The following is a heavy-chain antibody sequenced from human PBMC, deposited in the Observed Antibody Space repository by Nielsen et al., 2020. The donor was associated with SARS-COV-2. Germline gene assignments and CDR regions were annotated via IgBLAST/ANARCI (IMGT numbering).Heavy chain of an antibody. CDR2: ISSSSSYI. V-gene: IGHV3-21*01. J-gene: IGHJ4*02. Sequence: WIRQPPGKGLEWVSSISSSSSYIYYADSVKGRFTISRDNAKNSLYLQMNSLRAEDTAVYYCARDGLVDTAMVTQYYFDYWGQGTLVTVSS. CDR3: ARDGLVDTAMVTQYYFDY. D-gene: IGHD5-18*01.